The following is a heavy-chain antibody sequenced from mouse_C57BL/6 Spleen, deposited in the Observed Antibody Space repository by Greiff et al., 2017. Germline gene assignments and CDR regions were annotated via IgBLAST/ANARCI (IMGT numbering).Heavy chain of an antibody. V-gene: IGHV1-69*01. J-gene: IGHJ4*01. CDR2: IDTSDSYT. CDR1: GYTFTSYW. Sequence: VQLQQPGAELVMPGASVKLSCKASGYTFTSYWMHWVKQRPGQGLEWIGEIDTSDSYTNYNQKFKGKSTLTVDKSSSTAYMQLSSLTSEDSAFYYCARHYSNYGVPYYAMDYWGQGTSVTVSS. D-gene: IGHD2-5*01. CDR3: ARHYSNYGVPYYAMDY.